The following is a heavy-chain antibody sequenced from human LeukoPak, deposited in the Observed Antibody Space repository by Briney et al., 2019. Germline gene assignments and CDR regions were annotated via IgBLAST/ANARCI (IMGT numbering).Heavy chain of an antibody. CDR3: GRDGYTASYYSLDF. D-gene: IGHD1-26*01. CDR1: CGPMRSYL. Sequence: SSDPLSLTCTVSCGPMRSYLWSWIRQPAGRGLESIGRLYTTGTTHYNPSLKSRVTMSVDMSKNQFSLRLRSVTAANTAVYFCGRDGYTASYYSLDFWGPGIQVIVSS. CDR2: LYTTGTT. V-gene: IGHV4-4*07. J-gene: IGHJ4*02.